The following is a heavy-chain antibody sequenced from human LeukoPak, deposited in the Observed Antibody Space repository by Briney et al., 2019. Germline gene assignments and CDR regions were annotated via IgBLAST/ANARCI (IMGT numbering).Heavy chain of an antibody. Sequence: PSETLSLTCAVSGGSISSSNWWSWVRQPPGKGLEWIGEIYHSGSTNYNPSLRSRVTISVDKSKNQFSLKLSSVTAADTAVYYCAREAGYNYGQYYFDCWGQGTLVTVSS. CDR2: IYHSGST. V-gene: IGHV4-4*02. J-gene: IGHJ4*02. D-gene: IGHD5-18*01. CDR3: AREAGYNYGQYYFDC. CDR1: GGSISSSNW.